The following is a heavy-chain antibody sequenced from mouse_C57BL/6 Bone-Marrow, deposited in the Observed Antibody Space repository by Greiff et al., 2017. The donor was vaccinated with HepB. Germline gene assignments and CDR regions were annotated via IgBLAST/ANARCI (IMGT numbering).Heavy chain of an antibody. CDR1: GFTFSDFY. CDR3: ARDEDAMDY. CDR2: SRNKANDYTT. V-gene: IGHV7-1*01. Sequence: EVKLMDSGGGLVQSGRSLRLSCATSGFTFSDFYMEWVRQAPGKGLEWIAASRNKANDYTTEYSASVKGRFIVSRDTSQSILYLQMNALRAEDTAIYYCARDEDAMDYWGQGTSVTVSS. J-gene: IGHJ4*01.